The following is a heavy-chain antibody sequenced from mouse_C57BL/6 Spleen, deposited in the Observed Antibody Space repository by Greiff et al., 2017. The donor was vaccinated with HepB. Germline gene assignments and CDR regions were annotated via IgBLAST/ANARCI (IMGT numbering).Heavy chain of an antibody. Sequence: VQLQQSVAELVRPGASVKLSCTASGFNIKNTYMHWVKQRPEQGLEWIGRIDPANGNTKYAPKFQGKATITADTSSNTAYLQLSSLTSEDTAIYYCARSSYYYGSSYYYAMDYWGQGTSVTVSS. V-gene: IGHV14-3*01. J-gene: IGHJ4*01. CDR2: IDPANGNT. CDR1: GFNIKNTY. D-gene: IGHD1-1*01. CDR3: ARSSYYYGSSYYYAMDY.